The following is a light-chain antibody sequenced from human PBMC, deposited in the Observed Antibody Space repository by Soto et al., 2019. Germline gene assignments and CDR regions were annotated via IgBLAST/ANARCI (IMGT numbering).Light chain of an antibody. J-gene: IGKJ1*01. CDR2: GAS. V-gene: IGKV3-20*01. Sequence: EIFLTQSPCTLCLSPGERATLSCRASQSVTSNYLAWYQQKPGQAPRLLIYGASNRATGISDRFSGSGSETDFTLTISRLEPEDFAVYYCQQYSRSPRTFGQGTKVDIK. CDR3: QQYSRSPRT. CDR1: QSVTSNY.